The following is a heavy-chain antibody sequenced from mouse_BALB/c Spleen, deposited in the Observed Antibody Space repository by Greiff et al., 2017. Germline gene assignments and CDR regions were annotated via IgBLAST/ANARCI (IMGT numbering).Heavy chain of an antibody. CDR2: IYPGSGNT. Sequence: QVQLQQSGAELVRPGTSVKISCKASGYAFTNYWLGWVKQRPGHGLEWIGDIYPGSGNTYYNEKFKGKATLTADKSSSTAYMQLSSLTSEDSAVYFCAREYGNSWFAYWGQGTLVTVSA. D-gene: IGHD2-10*02. CDR1: GYAFTNYW. V-gene: IGHV1-63*01. J-gene: IGHJ3*01. CDR3: AREYGNSWFAY.